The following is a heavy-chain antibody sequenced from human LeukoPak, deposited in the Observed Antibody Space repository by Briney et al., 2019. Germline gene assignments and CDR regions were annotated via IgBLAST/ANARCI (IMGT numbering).Heavy chain of an antibody. CDR3: AKAGTVVVTHFDY. CDR1: GFTFSSYG. CDR2: IRYDGSNK. Sequence: PGGSLRLSCAASGFTFSSYGMHWVRQAPGKGLEWVAFIRYDGSNKYYADSVKGRFTISRDNSKNTLYLQMNSLRAEDTAVYYCAKAGTVVVTHFDYWGQGTLVTVSS. J-gene: IGHJ4*02. V-gene: IGHV3-30*02. D-gene: IGHD2-21*01.